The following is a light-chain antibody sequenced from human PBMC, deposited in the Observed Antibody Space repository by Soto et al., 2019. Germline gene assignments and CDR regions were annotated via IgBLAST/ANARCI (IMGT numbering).Light chain of an antibody. V-gene: IGLV1-44*01. Sequence: VLTQPPSASGTPGQRVTMSCSGSSSNIGSNSVDWYQQVPGTAHKLLIHSNNQRPSGVPDRFSGSKSGTSASLAISGLQSEDEADYCCAAWDDSLNGWVFGGGTKLTVL. CDR1: SSNIGSNS. J-gene: IGLJ3*02. CDR2: SNN. CDR3: AAWDDSLNGWV.